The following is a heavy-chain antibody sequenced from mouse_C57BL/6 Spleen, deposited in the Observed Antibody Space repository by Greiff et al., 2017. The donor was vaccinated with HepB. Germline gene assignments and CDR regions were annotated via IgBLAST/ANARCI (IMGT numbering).Heavy chain of an antibody. V-gene: IGHV1-15*01. Sequence: VQLQQSGAELVRPGASVTLSCKASGYTFTDYEMHWVKQTPVHGLEWIGAIDPETGGTAYNQKFKGKAILTADKSSSTAYMELRSLTSEDSAVYDCTRRDGYHWYFDVWGTGTTVTVSS. CDR3: TRRDGYHWYFDV. CDR2: IDPETGGT. CDR1: GYTFTDYE. D-gene: IGHD2-3*01. J-gene: IGHJ1*03.